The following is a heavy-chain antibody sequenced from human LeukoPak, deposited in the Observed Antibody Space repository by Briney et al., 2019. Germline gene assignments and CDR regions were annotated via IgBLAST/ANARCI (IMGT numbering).Heavy chain of an antibody. V-gene: IGHV3-33*01. Sequence: PGRSLTLSCAASGFTFSSYGMHWVRQAPGKGLEWVAVIWYDGSNKYYADSVKRRFTIYRENSKNMLYLQMTSLRAEDTAVYYCARVGVVAATPYELWRFDPWGHGTLVTVSS. CDR3: ARVGVVAATPYELWRFDP. D-gene: IGHD2-15*01. CDR1: GFTFSSYG. J-gene: IGHJ5*02. CDR2: IWYDGSNK.